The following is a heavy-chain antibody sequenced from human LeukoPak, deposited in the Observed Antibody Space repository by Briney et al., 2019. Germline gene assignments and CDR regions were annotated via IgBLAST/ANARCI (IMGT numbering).Heavy chain of an antibody. CDR3: AKDSNAWIQPRATWFDP. V-gene: IGHV3-53*05. D-gene: IGHD5-18*01. CDR2: IYSGGST. Sequence: PGGSLRLSCAASGFTVSSNYMSWVRQAPGKGLEWVSVIYSGGSTYYADSVKGRFTISRDNSKSTLYLQMNSLRAEDTAVYYCAKDSNAWIQPRATWFDPWGQGTLVTVSS. CDR1: GFTVSSNY. J-gene: IGHJ5*02.